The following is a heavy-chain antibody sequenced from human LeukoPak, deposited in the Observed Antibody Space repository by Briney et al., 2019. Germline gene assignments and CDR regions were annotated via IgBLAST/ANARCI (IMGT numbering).Heavy chain of an antibody. CDR2: ISASGGST. Sequence: RGSLRLSCAASGFTFSSYAMSWVRQAPGKGLDWVSAISASGGSTSYADSVKGRFTISRDNSKNTLYLQMNSLRAVDTAVYYCASQTSGYSGYSSHYWGQGTLVTVSS. CDR1: GFTFSSYA. V-gene: IGHV3-23*01. D-gene: IGHD5-12*01. CDR3: ASQTSGYSGYSSHY. J-gene: IGHJ4*02.